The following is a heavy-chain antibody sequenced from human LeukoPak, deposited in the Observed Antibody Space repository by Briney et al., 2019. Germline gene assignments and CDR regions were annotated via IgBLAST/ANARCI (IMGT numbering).Heavy chain of an antibody. Sequence: GGSLRLSCAASGFTFSSYAMSWVRQAPGKGLEWVSAISGSGGSTYYADSVKGRFTISRDNSKNTLYLQMNSLRAEATAVYYCAKRITMVRGVIIQPFDYWGQGTLVTVSS. J-gene: IGHJ4*02. CDR2: ISGSGGST. CDR1: GFTFSSYA. V-gene: IGHV3-23*01. D-gene: IGHD3-10*01. CDR3: AKRITMVRGVIIQPFDY.